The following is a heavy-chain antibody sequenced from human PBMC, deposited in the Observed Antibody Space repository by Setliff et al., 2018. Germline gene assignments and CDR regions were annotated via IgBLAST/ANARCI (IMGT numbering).Heavy chain of an antibody. CDR3: AREDGSGFFGGVAWFDP. CDR2: VYYSGST. J-gene: IGHJ5*02. Sequence: SETLSLTCTVSGGSISSSSYDWGWIRQPPGKGLEWIGSVYYSGSTYYNPSLKSRVTISVDTSKNQFSPKRSSGTAADTAVYYCAREDGSGFFGGVAWFDPWGQGTLVTVSS. D-gene: IGHD3-10*01. V-gene: IGHV4-39*07. CDR1: GGSISSSSYD.